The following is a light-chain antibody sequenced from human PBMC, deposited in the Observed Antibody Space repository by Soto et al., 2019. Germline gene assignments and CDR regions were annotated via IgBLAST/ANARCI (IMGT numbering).Light chain of an antibody. CDR3: QRYHEWAPRWT. CDR1: QGVSNK. CDR2: AAS. Sequence: EILMTQSPATLSVSQGETATLSCRASQGVSNKLAWYQQKPGQAPRLLIFAASSRATGIPARFGGGGSGTEFALSLSSLQSADFAVYYCQRYHEWAPRWTWGQGTKVEMK. J-gene: IGKJ1*01. V-gene: IGKV3-15*01.